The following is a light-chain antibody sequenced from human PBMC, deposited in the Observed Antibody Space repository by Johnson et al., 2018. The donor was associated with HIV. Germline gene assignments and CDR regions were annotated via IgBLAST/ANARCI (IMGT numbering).Light chain of an antibody. CDR3: GTWDSSLSANV. V-gene: IGLV1-51*01. CDR1: SSNIGNNY. CDR2: DNN. Sequence: QSVLTQPPSVSAAPGQKVTISCSGSSSNIGNNYVSWYQQVPGTAPKLLIYDNNRRPSGIPDRFSGSKSGTSATLGITGLQTGDEADYYCGTWDSSLSANVFGTWTRVTVL. J-gene: IGLJ1*01.